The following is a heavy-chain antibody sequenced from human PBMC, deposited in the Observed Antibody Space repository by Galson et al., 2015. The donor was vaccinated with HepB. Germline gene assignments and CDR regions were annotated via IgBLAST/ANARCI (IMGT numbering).Heavy chain of an antibody. CDR3: ARETYSSSPRGYYYYYMDV. CDR1: GFTFSSYA. V-gene: IGHV3-30-3*01. CDR2: ISYDGSNK. Sequence: SLRLSCAASGFTFSSYAMHWVRQAPGKGLEWVAVISYDGSNKYYADSVKGRFTISRDNSKNTLYLQMNSLRAEDTAVYYCARETYSSSPRGYYYYYMDVWGKGTTVTVSS. J-gene: IGHJ6*03. D-gene: IGHD6-6*01.